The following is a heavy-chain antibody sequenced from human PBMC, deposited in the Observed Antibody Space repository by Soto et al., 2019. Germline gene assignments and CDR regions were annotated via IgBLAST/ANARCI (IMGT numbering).Heavy chain of an antibody. CDR3: ARFLLVTTRGWQNRDYWYFDL. D-gene: IGHD6-19*01. Sequence: QVQLQESGPGLVKPSETLSLTCTVSGGSISSYYWSWIRQPPGKGLEWIGYIYYSGSTNYNPSLKSRVTISVDTSKNQFSLKLSSVTAADTAVYYCARFLLVTTRGWQNRDYWYFDLWGRGTLVTVSS. V-gene: IGHV4-59*08. J-gene: IGHJ2*01. CDR1: GGSISSYY. CDR2: IYYSGST.